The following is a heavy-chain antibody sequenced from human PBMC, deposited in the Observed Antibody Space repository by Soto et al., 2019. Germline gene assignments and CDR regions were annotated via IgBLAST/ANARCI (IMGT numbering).Heavy chain of an antibody. CDR2: IKSKTDGGTT. D-gene: IGHD2-15*01. CDR1: WFTFSNAG. Sequence: PVVSPRLCCTAAWFTFSNAGTNWVRQAPGKGLEWVGRIKSKTDGGTTDYAAPVKGRLTISRDDSEYTLFLQMNSLKTEDTAVYYCTTPALHCSAGSCYRTGFDYWGQGTLVPVSS. V-gene: IGHV3-15*01. J-gene: IGHJ4*02. CDR3: TTPALHCSAGSCYRTGFDY.